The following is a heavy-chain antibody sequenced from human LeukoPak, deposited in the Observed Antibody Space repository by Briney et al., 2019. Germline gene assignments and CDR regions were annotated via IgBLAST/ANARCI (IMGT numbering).Heavy chain of an antibody. J-gene: IGHJ4*02. V-gene: IGHV4-38-2*02. CDR2: IYHSGST. CDR3: ARVLRYFDWLYFDY. D-gene: IGHD3-9*01. CDR1: GYSISSGNY. Sequence: SETLSLTCSVSGYSISSGNYWGWIRLPPGKGLQWIGSIYHSGSTYYNPSLKSRVTISVDTSKNQFSLKLSSVTAADTAVYYCARVLRYFDWLYFDYWGQGTLVTVSS.